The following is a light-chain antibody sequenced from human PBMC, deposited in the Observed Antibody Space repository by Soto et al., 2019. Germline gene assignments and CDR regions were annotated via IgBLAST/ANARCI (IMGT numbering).Light chain of an antibody. CDR1: SSDVGRYNL. Sequence: QSVLTQPASVSGSPGQSITISCTGTSSDVGRYNLVSWYQQHPGKAPKLMIYEGSQRPSGVSNRFSGSKSGNTASLTISGLQAEDEADYYCCSYAGDSTFVFGGGTKVTVL. J-gene: IGLJ2*01. V-gene: IGLV2-23*03. CDR2: EGS. CDR3: CSYAGDSTFV.